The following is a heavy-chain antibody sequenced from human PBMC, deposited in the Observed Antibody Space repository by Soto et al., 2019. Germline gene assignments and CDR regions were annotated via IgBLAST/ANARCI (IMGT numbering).Heavy chain of an antibody. CDR2: IVVGSGNT. V-gene: IGHV1-58*01. CDR1: GYTFTSSA. J-gene: IGHJ5*02. Sequence: ASVKVSCKASGYTFTSSAVQWVRQARGQRLEWIGWIVVGSGNTNYAQKFQERVTITRDMSTGTAYMELSSLRSEDTAVYYCAAGPYSSSWSPWFDPWGQGALVTVSS. CDR3: AAGPYSSSWSPWFDP. D-gene: IGHD6-13*01.